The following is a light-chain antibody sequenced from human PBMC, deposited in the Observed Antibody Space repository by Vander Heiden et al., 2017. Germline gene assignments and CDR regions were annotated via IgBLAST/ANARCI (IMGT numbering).Light chain of an antibody. J-gene: IGLJ2*01. CDR3: QSDDCSLSGFHVV. CDR1: SSNIGAGYD. Sequence: QSVLTQPPSLSGAPGQRVTISCTGSSSNIGAGYDVHWYHQLPGTAPKLLIYGNSNLPSGVPDGISGSKSGTSASLAITGLQAEDEADYYCQSDDCSLSGFHVVFGGGTKLTAL. CDR2: GNS. V-gene: IGLV1-40*01.